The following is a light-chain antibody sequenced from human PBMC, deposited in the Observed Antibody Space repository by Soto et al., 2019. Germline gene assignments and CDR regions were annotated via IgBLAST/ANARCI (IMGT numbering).Light chain of an antibody. CDR2: DAS. Sequence: DIQMTQSPSTLSASVGDRVTITCRASQSISXWLAWYQQKPGKAPKVLIYDASSLESGVPSRFSGSGSGTEFTLTISSLQPDDFATYYCQQYKNYLTFGPGTKVDIK. J-gene: IGKJ3*01. CDR3: QQYKNYLT. V-gene: IGKV1-5*01. CDR1: QSISXW.